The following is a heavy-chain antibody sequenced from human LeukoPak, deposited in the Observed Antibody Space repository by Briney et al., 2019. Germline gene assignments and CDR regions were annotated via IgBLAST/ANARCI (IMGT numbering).Heavy chain of an antibody. Sequence: GGSLRLSCAASGFTFSSYNMNWVRQAPGKGLEWVSSISSSSTYIYYADSVKGRFTISRDNAKNSLYLQMNSLRAEDTAVYYCARDLSVGARPDLGFDYWGQGTLVTVSS. D-gene: IGHD1-26*01. CDR2: ISSSSTYI. CDR3: ARDLSVGARPDLGFDY. V-gene: IGHV3-21*01. CDR1: GFTFSSYN. J-gene: IGHJ4*02.